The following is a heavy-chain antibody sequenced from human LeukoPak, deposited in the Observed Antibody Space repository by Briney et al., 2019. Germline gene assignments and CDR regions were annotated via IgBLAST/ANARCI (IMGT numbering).Heavy chain of an antibody. CDR1: GFTFSSYW. V-gene: IGHV3-74*01. J-gene: IGHJ4*02. CDR2: INTDGSST. CDR3: ARNGGYCSSTSCYLDY. D-gene: IGHD2-2*03. Sequence: GGSLRLSCAASGFTFSSYWMHWVRQAPGKGLVWVSRINTDGSSTSYADSVKGRFTISRDNAKNTLYLQMNSLRAEDTAVYYCARNGGYCSSTSCYLDYWGQGTLVTVSS.